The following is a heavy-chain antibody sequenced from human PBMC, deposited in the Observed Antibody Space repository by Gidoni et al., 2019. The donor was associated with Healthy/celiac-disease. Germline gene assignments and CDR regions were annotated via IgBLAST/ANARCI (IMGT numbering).Heavy chain of an antibody. CDR1: GFTFDDYA. D-gene: IGHD6-13*01. CDR3: AKDKGYSSTVSDAFDI. V-gene: IGHV3-9*01. J-gene: IGHJ3*02. CDR2: MRWNSGSI. Sequence: EVQLVESGGGLVQPGRSLRLSCAASGFTFDDYAMHCVRQAPGKGLEWVSGMRWNSGSIGYADSVKGRFTISRDNAKNSLYLQMNSLRAEDTALYYCAKDKGYSSTVSDAFDIWGQGTMVTVSS.